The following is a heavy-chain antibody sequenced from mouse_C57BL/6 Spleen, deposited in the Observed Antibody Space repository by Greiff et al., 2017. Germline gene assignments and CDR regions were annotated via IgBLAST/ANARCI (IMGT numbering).Heavy chain of an antibody. CDR2: IYPGSGST. D-gene: IGHD2-5*01. V-gene: IGHV1-55*01. Sequence: VQLQQPGAELVKPGASVKMSCKASGYTFTSYWITWVKQRPGQGLEWIGDIYPGSGSTNYNEKFKSKATLTVDTSSSTAYMQLSSLTSEDSAVYYCAREGAYYSTPAWFAYWGQGTLVTVSA. CDR1: GYTFTSYW. J-gene: IGHJ3*01. CDR3: AREGAYYSTPAWFAY.